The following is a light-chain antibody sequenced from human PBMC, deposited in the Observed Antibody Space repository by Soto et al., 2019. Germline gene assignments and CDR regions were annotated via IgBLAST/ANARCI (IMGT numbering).Light chain of an antibody. CDR1: QSVRSY. V-gene: IGKV3-11*01. J-gene: IGKJ4*01. Sequence: EIVFTQSPATLSLSPGERATLSCRASQSVRSYLAWYQQKRGQAPRIVIYDASNRATGIPARFSGSGPGTDFSLTISSLQPEDFATYDCKQSRSFTLTFGGGTKV. CDR3: KQSRSFTLT. CDR2: DAS.